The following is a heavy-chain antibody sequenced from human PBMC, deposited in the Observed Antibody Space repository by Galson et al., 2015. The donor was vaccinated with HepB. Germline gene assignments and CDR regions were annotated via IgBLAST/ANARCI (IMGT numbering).Heavy chain of an antibody. J-gene: IGHJ3*02. D-gene: IGHD2-2*02. CDR3: AKDSDAGVPAAIYAFDM. Sequence: SLRLSCAASGFTFSSYVMSWVRQAPGKGLEWVSTISGSGGSTSYADSVKGRFTISRENSKNTLYLQMNSLRAEDTAIYYCAKDSDAGVPAAIYAFDMWGQGTMVTVSS. CDR1: GFTFSSYV. V-gene: IGHV3-23*01. CDR2: ISGSGGST.